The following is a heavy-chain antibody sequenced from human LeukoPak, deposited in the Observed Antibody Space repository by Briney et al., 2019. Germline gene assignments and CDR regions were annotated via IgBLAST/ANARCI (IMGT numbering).Heavy chain of an antibody. Sequence: ASVKVSCKASGGTFSSYAISWVRQAPGQGLEWMGGIIPIFGTANYAQKFQGRVTITTDESTSTAYMELSSLRSEDTAVYYCARGNTNGAEYDFWAYFDYWGQGTLVTVSS. CDR3: ARGNTNGAEYDFWAYFDY. D-gene: IGHD3-3*01. V-gene: IGHV1-69*05. CDR1: GGTFSSYA. CDR2: IIPIFGTA. J-gene: IGHJ4*02.